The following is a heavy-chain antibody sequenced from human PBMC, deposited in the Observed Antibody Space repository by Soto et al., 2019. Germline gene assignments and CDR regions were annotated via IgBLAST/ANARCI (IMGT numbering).Heavy chain of an antibody. J-gene: IGHJ2*01. CDR2: IIPIFGTT. CDR3: ARVVTVVKSFHYWYFDL. V-gene: IGHV1-69*12. Sequence: QVQLVQSGAEVKKPGSSVKVSCKASGGTFSSYAISWVRQAPGQGLEWMGGIIPIFGTTNYAQKFQGRVTIPADESTSTAYMKLSSLRSEDTAVYYCARVVTVVKSFHYWYFDLWGRGTLVTVSS. CDR1: GGTFSSYA. D-gene: IGHD2-15*01.